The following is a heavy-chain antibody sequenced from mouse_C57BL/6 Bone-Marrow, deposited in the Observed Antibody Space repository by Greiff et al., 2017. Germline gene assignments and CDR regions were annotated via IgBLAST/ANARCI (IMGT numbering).Heavy chain of an antibody. D-gene: IGHD1-1*01. CDR3: TAVADWYFDV. V-gene: IGHV14-4*01. CDR2: IDPENGDT. J-gene: IGHJ1*03. Sequence: VQLKQSGAELVRPGASVKLSCTASGFNIKDDYMHWVKQRPEQGLEWIGWIDPENGDTEYASKFQGKATITADTSSNTAYLQLSSLTSEDTAVYYCTAVADWYFDVWGTGTTVTVSS. CDR1: GFNIKDDY.